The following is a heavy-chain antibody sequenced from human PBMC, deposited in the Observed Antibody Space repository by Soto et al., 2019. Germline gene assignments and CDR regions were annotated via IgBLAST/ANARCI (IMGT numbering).Heavy chain of an antibody. J-gene: IGHJ4*02. CDR1: GGSINSSSYY. V-gene: IGHV4-39*01. Sequence: QLQLQESGPGLVKPSETLSLTCTVSGGSINSSSYYWGWIRQPPGKGLEWIGSIYYSGSTYYNPSLKCRVTIAVDTSKNEFSLKLSSVTAADTAGYYCARHNTVTTYIDYWGQGTLVTVSS. CDR3: ARHNTVTTYIDY. D-gene: IGHD4-4*01. CDR2: IYYSGST.